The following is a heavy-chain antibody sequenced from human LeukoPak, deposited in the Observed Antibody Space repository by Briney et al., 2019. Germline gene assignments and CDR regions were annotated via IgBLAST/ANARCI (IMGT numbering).Heavy chain of an antibody. CDR1: GFTFSSYS. J-gene: IGHJ4*02. V-gene: IGHV3-21*01. D-gene: IGHD5-18*01. CDR2: IRSSSYI. CDR3: ARVPPVTDTVDY. Sequence: GGSLRLSCAASGFTFSSYSRNWVRQAPGKGLEWGSSIRSSSYIYYADSVKGRFTIYRDSAKNSLYLQMNSLRAEDTAVYYCARVPPVTDTVDYWGQGTLVTVCS.